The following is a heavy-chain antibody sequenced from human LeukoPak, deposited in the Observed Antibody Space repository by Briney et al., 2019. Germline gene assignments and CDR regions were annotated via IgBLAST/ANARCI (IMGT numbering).Heavy chain of an antibody. V-gene: IGHV3-21*01. Sequence: GGSLRLSCAASGFTFSSYTMNWVRQAPGKGLEWVSSISSGSGYIYYADSVKGRFTISRDNSKNTLYLHMNSLRAEATAVYSCGRDSVGPKADSGHPIDDWGQGTLVTVSS. CDR3: GRDSVGPKADSGHPIDD. CDR1: GFTFSSYT. CDR2: ISSGSGYI. J-gene: IGHJ4*02. D-gene: IGHD2-21*01.